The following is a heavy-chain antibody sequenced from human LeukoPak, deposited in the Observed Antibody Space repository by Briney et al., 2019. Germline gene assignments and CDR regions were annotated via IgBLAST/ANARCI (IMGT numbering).Heavy chain of an antibody. D-gene: IGHD3-3*01. CDR1: GYTLTELS. J-gene: IGHJ4*02. CDR2: FDPEDGET. CDR3: ATLKSPLRFLEWLLYDY. V-gene: IGHV1-24*01. Sequence: ASVKVSCKVSGYTLTELSMHLVRQAPGKGLEWMGGFDPEDGETIYAQKFQGRVTMTEDTSTDTAYMELSSLRSEDTAVYYCATLKSPLRFLEWLLYDYWGQGTLVTVSS.